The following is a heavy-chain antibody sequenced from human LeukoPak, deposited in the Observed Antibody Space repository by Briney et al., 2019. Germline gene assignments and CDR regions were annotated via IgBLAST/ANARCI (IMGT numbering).Heavy chain of an antibody. V-gene: IGHV1-18*01. J-gene: IGHJ4*02. CDR1: GYTFTSYG. CDR2: INFYNGNI. Sequence: ASVKVSCKASGYTFTSYGISWVRQAPGQGLEWMGWINFYNGNIDYAQKLQGRVTMTTDTSTSTAYMELRSLRSDDTAVYYCARGSIVGATFDYFDYWGQGTLVTVSS. CDR3: ARGSIVGATFDYFDY. D-gene: IGHD1-26*01.